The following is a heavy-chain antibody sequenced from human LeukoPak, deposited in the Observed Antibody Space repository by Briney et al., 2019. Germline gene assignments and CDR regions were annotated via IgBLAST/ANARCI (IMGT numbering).Heavy chain of an antibody. J-gene: IGHJ4*02. D-gene: IGHD1-1*01. CDR2: INPNSGGT. Sequence: GASVKVSCKASGYTFTGYYMHRVRQAPGQGLEWMGWINPNSGGTNYAQKFQGRVTMTRDTSISTAYMELSRLRSDDTAVYYCARLGTGTTFPFDYWGQGTLVTVSS. CDR1: GYTFTGYY. V-gene: IGHV1-2*02. CDR3: ARLGTGTTFPFDY.